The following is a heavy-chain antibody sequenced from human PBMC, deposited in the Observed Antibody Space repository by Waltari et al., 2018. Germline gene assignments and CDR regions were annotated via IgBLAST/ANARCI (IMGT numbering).Heavy chain of an antibody. J-gene: IGHJ5*02. D-gene: IGHD6-19*01. CDR3: AREVAVAGTGWFDP. CDR2: INSDGSST. CDR1: GGSISSSSYYW. V-gene: IGHV3-74*01. Sequence: LQLQESGPGLVKPSETLSLTCTVSGGSISSSSYYWMHWVRQAPGKGLVWVSRINSDGSSTSYADSVKGRFTISRDNAKNTLYLQMNSLRAEDTAVYYCAREVAVAGTGWFDPWGQGTLVTVSS.